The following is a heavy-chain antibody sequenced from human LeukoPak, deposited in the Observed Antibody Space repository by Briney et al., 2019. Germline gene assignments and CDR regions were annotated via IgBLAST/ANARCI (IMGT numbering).Heavy chain of an antibody. Sequence: SETLSLTCTVSGGSISSYYWSWIRQPPGKGLEWIGYIYYSGSTNYNPSLKSRVTISVDTSKNQFSLKLSSVTAADTAMYYCASCITAAGRVNCHYMDVWGKGTTVTISS. V-gene: IGHV4-59*01. CDR3: ASCITAAGRVNCHYMDV. CDR1: GGSISSYY. CDR2: IYYSGST. J-gene: IGHJ6*03. D-gene: IGHD6-13*01.